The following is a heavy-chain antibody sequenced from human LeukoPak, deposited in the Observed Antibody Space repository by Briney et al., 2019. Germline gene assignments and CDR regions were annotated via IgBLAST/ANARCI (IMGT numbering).Heavy chain of an antibody. CDR2: INHSGST. CDR1: GGSFSGYY. D-gene: IGHD6-19*01. V-gene: IGHV4-34*01. J-gene: IGHJ5*02. CDR3: ARGPRKYSSGWYPGGPWFDP. Sequence: SETLSLTCAVYGGSFSGYYWSWIRQPPGKGLEWIGEINHSGSTNYNPSLKSRVTISVDTSKNQFSLKLSSVTAADTAVYYCARGPRKYSSGWYPGGPWFDPWGQGTLVTVSS.